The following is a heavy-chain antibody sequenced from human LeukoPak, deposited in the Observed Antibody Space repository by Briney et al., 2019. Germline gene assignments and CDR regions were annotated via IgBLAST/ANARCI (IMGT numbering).Heavy chain of an antibody. V-gene: IGHV4-59*08. Sequence: SETLSLTCTVSGGSISSYYWSWIRQPPGKGLEWIGYIYYSGSTNYNPSLKSRVTISVDTSKNQFSLKLSSVTAADTAVYYGARHYGDDAFDIWGQGTMVTVSS. CDR3: ARHYGDDAFDI. CDR1: GGSISSYY. CDR2: IYYSGST. J-gene: IGHJ3*02. D-gene: IGHD4-17*01.